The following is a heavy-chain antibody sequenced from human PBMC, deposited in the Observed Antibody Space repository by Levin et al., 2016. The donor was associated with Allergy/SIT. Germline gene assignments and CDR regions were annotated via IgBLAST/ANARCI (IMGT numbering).Heavy chain of an antibody. V-gene: IGHV4-59*01. CDR1: GDSINSYY. Sequence: SEILSLTCTVSGDSINSYYCSWIRQPPGKGLEWIGYIYYSGITNYNPSLKSRVTISVDTSKNQFSLKLSPVTAADTAVYYCARVYEPYIDCSTTSCSPDYWGQGTLVTVSS. D-gene: IGHD2-2*01. CDR3: ARVYEPYIDCSTTSCSPDY. CDR2: IYYSGIT. J-gene: IGHJ4*02.